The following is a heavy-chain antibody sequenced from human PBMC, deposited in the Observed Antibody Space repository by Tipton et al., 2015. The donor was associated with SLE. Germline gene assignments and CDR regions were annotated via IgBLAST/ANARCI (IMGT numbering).Heavy chain of an antibody. Sequence: TLSLTCSVSGVSITSDYWWSWIRQPPGKGLEWIGEINHSGSTNYNPSLKSRVTISVDASKNQFSLKMNSVTAADTAVYYCARGGRTIATRQGWFDPWGQGTRVTVSS. CDR3: ARGGRTIATRQGWFDP. J-gene: IGHJ5*02. D-gene: IGHD6-6*01. V-gene: IGHV4-4*02. CDR2: INHSGST. CDR1: GVSITSDYW.